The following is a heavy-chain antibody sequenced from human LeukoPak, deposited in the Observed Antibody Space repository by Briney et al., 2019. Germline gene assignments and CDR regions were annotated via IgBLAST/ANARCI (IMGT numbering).Heavy chain of an antibody. CDR1: GFTFSSYS. Sequence: GGSLRLSCAASGFTFSSYSMNWVRQAPGKGLEWVSSISSSSSYIYYADSVKGRFTISRDNSKNTLYLQMNSLRAEDTAVYYCAKPLRYSSSFPTAFLDGMDVWGQGTTVTVSS. CDR3: AKPLRYSSSFPTAFLDGMDV. D-gene: IGHD6-6*01. V-gene: IGHV3-21*04. CDR2: ISSSSSYI. J-gene: IGHJ6*02.